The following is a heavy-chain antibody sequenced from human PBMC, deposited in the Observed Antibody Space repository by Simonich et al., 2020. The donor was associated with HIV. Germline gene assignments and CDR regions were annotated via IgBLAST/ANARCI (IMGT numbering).Heavy chain of an antibody. CDR3: AKDQLRTDGFDI. CDR2: IGIRDTT. J-gene: IGHJ3*02. D-gene: IGHD7-27*01. CDR1: GFTFSNYA. Sequence: EVQLLESGGGLVQPGGSLRLSCAGSGFTFSNYAMTWVRQAPGKGLEWVSGIGIRDTTYYADSVMGRFIISRDNSKNTLYLQMDSLRAGDTALYYCAKDQLRTDGFDIWGQGTMVTVSS. V-gene: IGHV3-23*01.